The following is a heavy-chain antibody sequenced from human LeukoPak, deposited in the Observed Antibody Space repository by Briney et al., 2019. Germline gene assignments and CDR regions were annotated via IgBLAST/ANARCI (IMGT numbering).Heavy chain of an antibody. D-gene: IGHD2-2*01. CDR3: AKDGSTSWHGYFQH. J-gene: IGHJ1*01. CDR2: TSDDGSDT. CDR1: TFTFSRFP. Sequence: GKSLRLSCAASTFTFSRFPMHWGRQAPGKGLEWVAVTSDDGSDTYYPDSVKGRFTISRDNSKNTLYLQMNSLRPEDTAVYYCAKDGSTSWHGYFQHWGQGTLVTVSS. V-gene: IGHV3-30-3*01.